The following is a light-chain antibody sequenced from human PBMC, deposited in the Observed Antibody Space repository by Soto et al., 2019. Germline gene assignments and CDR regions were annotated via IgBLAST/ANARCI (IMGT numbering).Light chain of an antibody. CDR2: DAA. V-gene: IGKV1-33*01. J-gene: IGKJ4*01. CDR1: QDISNY. Sequence: DIQMTQSPSSLSASVGDRVTITCQASQDISNYLNWYQQKPGKAPKILIYDAAVLEAGVPSRFRGGGAGTHFTLTNSSLQAEDVATNYCQQFDNLPLTFGGGTKVEIK. CDR3: QQFDNLPLT.